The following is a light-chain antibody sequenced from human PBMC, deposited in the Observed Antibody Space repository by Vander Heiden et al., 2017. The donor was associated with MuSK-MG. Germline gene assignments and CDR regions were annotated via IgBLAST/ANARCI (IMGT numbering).Light chain of an antibody. CDR1: QSISNY. V-gene: IGKV1-33*01. CDR2: AAS. CDR3: QQCDSTPWT. J-gene: IGKJ1*01. Sequence: DSHINLSPSSLSASVGDRVTITCQASQSISNYLNWYQQKPGKAPKLLIYAASNLETGVPSRFSGSGSGTDFTFTISSLQPEDIATYYCQQCDSTPWTFGQGTKVEIK.